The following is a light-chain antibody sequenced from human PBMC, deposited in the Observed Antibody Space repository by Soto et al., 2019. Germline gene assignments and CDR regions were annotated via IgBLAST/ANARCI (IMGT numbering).Light chain of an antibody. CDR3: SSYSSTSTRRL. J-gene: IGLJ1*01. CDR2: DVS. CDR1: SSDVGSSNG. Sequence: QSVLTQPPSVSGSPGQSVAISCTGTSSDVGSSNGVSWYQQPPGTAPKLIIYDVSNRPSGVSFRFSGSKSGNTASLTISGLQAEDEAGYHCSSYSSTSTRRLFGAGTKVTVL. V-gene: IGLV2-18*02.